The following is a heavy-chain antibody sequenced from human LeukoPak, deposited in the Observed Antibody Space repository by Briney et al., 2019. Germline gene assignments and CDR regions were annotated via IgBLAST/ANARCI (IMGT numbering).Heavy chain of an antibody. D-gene: IGHD6-13*01. CDR1: GGSISSYY. V-gene: IGHV4-59*08. CDR2: IYYSGST. CDR3: ARSPRRFQQQLVYYGMDV. J-gene: IGHJ6*02. Sequence: SETLTLTCTVSGGSISSYYWSWIRQPPGKGLEWIGYIYYSGSTNYNPSLKSRVTISVDTSKNQFSLKLSSVTAADTAVYYCARSPRRFQQQLVYYGMDVWGQGTTVTVSS.